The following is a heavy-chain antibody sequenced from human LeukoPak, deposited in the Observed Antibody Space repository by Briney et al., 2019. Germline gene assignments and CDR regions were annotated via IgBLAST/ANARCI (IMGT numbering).Heavy chain of an antibody. V-gene: IGHV4-31*03. CDR1: GGSISSGGYY. J-gene: IGHJ4*02. CDR2: IYYSGST. CDR3: ARVSGSYPRPFDY. D-gene: IGHD1-26*01. Sequence: PSETLSLTCTVSGGSISSGGYYWSWIRQHPGKGLEWIGYIYYSGSTYYNPSLKSRVTISVDTSKNQFSLKLSSVTAADTAVYYCARVSGSYPRPFDYWGQRTLVTVS.